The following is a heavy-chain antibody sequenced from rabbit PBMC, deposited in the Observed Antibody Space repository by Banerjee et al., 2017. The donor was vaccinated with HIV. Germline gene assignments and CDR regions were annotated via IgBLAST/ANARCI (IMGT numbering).Heavy chain of an antibody. CDR3: ARGWGGSNGDKYNL. Sequence: QEQLEESGGGLVKPEGSLTLTCTASGFSFSSYYYMCWVRQAPGKGLEWIACIYAGSSGSTYYASWAKGRFTISKTSSTTVTLQMTSLTAADTATYFCARGWGGSNGDKYNLWGQGTLVTVS. CDR2: IYAGSSGST. D-gene: IGHD2-1*01. CDR1: GFSFSSYYY. V-gene: IGHV1S45*01. J-gene: IGHJ4*01.